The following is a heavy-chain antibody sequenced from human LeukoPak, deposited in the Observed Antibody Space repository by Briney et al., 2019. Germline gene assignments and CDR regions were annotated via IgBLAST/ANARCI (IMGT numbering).Heavy chain of an antibody. CDR1: GGSISSYY. D-gene: IGHD3-10*01. Sequence: SETLSLTCTVSGGSISSYYWSWIRQPPGKGLEWIGYIYYSGSTNYNPSLKSRVTISVDTSKNQFSLKLSSVTAADTAVYYCARQIGLRITMVRGVIRWGQGTLVTVSS. V-gene: IGHV4-59*01. CDR3: ARQIGLRITMVRGVIR. CDR2: IYYSGST. J-gene: IGHJ4*02.